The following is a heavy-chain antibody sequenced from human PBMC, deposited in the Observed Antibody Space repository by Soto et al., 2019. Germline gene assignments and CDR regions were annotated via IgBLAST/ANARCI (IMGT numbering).Heavy chain of an antibody. Sequence: GGSLRLSCEGSGFTFSNAWMSWVRQAPGKGLEWVGRIKSKTNGGTTDYAAPVKGRFTLSRDDSKNMLYLQMSSLKTEDTAVYYCTTDVTINKKWGQGTLVTVSS. J-gene: IGHJ4*02. CDR3: TTDVTINKK. CDR1: GFTFSNAW. CDR2: IKSKTNGGTT. V-gene: IGHV3-15*01.